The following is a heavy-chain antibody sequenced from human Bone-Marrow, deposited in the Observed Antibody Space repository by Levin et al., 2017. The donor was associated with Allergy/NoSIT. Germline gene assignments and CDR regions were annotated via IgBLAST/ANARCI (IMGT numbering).Heavy chain of an antibody. V-gene: IGHV3-23*01. CDR3: AKDRDFYGSGSLGN. J-gene: IGHJ4*02. Sequence: PGGSLRLSCAASGFTFSNYAMSWVRQAPGKGLEWVSGISGSGDSTYDGDSVKGRFTISRDNSKNTRYLQMNSLRAEDTAVYYCAKDRDFYGSGSLGNWGQGTLVTVSS. CDR2: ISGSGDST. D-gene: IGHD3-10*01. CDR1: GFTFSNYA.